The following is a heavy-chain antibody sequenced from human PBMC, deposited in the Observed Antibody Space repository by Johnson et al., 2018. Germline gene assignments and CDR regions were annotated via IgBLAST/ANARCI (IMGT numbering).Heavy chain of an antibody. V-gene: IGHV4-59*01. CDR2: IYYTGTT. CDR3: AREAHDALDI. CDR1: GGSISRYY. Sequence: QVQLQESGPGLVKPSEPLSLTCTVSGGSISRYYWSWIRQPPGTGLEWIGYIYYTGTTNYNPSLKSRLTISVDTSRDQFSLKLSSVTAADTAVYYCAREAHDALDIWGQGTKVTVSS. J-gene: IGHJ3*02.